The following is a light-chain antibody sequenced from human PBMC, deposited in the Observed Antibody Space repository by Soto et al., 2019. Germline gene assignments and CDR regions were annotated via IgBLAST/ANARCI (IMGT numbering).Light chain of an antibody. CDR3: QQSYSTPRT. CDR2: GAS. J-gene: IGKJ1*01. CDR1: QSVRSN. Sequence: ETVMTQSPGTLSVSPWEKTTVSCRASQSVRSNLAWYQQKRGQAPRLLIYGASSRATGIPDRFSGSGSGTDFTLTISSLQPEDFATYYCQQSYSTPRTFGQGTKVDIK. V-gene: IGKV3D-15*01.